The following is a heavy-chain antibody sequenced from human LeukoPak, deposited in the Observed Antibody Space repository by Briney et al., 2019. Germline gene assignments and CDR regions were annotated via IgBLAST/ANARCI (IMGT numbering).Heavy chain of an antibody. V-gene: IGHV1-69*06. CDR1: GGTFSSYA. Sequence: ASVKVSCKASGGTFSSYAISWVRQAPGQGLEWMGGIIPIFGTANYAQKFQGRVTITADKSTSTAYMELSSLRSEDTAVYYYARAPRGYDISTGYQYYYYMDVWGKGTTVTISS. CDR2: IIPIFGTA. J-gene: IGHJ6*03. CDR3: ARAPRGYDISTGYQYYYYMDV. D-gene: IGHD3-9*01.